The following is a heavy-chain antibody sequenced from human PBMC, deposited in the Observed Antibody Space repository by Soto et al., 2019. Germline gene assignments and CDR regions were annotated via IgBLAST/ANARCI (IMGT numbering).Heavy chain of an antibody. Sequence: QVQLVQSGAEVKKPGSSVKVSCKASGGTFSSHGFNWVRQAPGQGLEWIGGSIPLFGITNHTQKFQDRITITADASTTSAYMELRGLSSDDPAVYYSASDRGYGLVNWGQGTLVTVSS. CDR3: ASDRGYGLVN. CDR2: SIPLFGIT. D-gene: IGHD2-15*01. CDR1: GGTFSSHG. J-gene: IGHJ4*02. V-gene: IGHV1-69*12.